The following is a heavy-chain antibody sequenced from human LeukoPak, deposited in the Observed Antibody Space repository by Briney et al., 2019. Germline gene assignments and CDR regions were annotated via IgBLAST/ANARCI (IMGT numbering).Heavy chain of an antibody. J-gene: IGHJ5*02. D-gene: IGHD6-13*01. CDR1: GGSISSCY. Sequence: SETLSLTCTVSGGSISSCYWSWIRQPAGKGLEWIGRIYTSGSTNYNPSLKSRVTMSVDTSKNQFSLKLSSVTAADTAVYYCARLYSSSWYGWFDPWGQGTLVTVSS. CDR2: IYTSGST. CDR3: ARLYSSSWYGWFDP. V-gene: IGHV4-4*07.